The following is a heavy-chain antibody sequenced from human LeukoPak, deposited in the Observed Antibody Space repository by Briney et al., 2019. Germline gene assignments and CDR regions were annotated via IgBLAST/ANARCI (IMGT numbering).Heavy chain of an antibody. Sequence: PGVSLRLSCAASGFTFSSYAMSWVRQAPGKGLEWVAVIWYDGSNKYYADSVKGRFTISRDNSKNTLYLQMNSLRAEDTAVYYCARGNGYYGDYLDYWGQGTLVTVSS. J-gene: IGHJ4*02. CDR1: GFTFSSYA. CDR3: ARGNGYYGDYLDY. CDR2: IWYDGSNK. V-gene: IGHV3-33*08. D-gene: IGHD4-17*01.